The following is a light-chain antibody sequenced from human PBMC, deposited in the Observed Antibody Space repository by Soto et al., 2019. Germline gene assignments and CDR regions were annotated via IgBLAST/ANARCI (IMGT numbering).Light chain of an antibody. V-gene: IGLV6-57*01. CDR2: EDN. J-gene: IGLJ3*02. CDR1: SGSIASNY. Sequence: NFMLTQPHSASGSPGKTVTISCTRSSGSIASNYVQSYQQRPGSSPTTVIYEDNHRPSGVPDRFSGSIDSSSNSASLTISGLKTEDEADYCCQSYDSSNWVFGGGTKVTVL. CDR3: QSYDSSNWV.